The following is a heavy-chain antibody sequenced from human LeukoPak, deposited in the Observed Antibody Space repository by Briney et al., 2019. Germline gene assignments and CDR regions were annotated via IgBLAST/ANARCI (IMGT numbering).Heavy chain of an antibody. J-gene: IGHJ5*02. D-gene: IGHD2-21*02. CDR2: IYYSGST. Sequence: SETLSLTCTVSGGSISSSSYHWGWLRQPPGKGLEWIGSIYYSGSTYYNPSLKSRVTISVDTSKNQFSLKLSSVTAADTAVYYCASALVEVAYCGGDCYLNWFDPWGQGTLVTVSS. CDR3: ASALVEVAYCGGDCYLNWFDP. CDR1: GGSISSSSYH. V-gene: IGHV4-39*07.